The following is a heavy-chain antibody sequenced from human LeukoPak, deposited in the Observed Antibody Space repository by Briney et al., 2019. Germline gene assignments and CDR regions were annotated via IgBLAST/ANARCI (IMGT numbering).Heavy chain of an antibody. D-gene: IGHD6-6*01. V-gene: IGHV3-74*01. CDR3: ARGDIAARRYYFDY. J-gene: IGHJ4*02. CDR2: INSDGSST. Sequence: GGSLRLSCAASGFTFSSYWMHSVRQAPGKGLVWVSRINSDGSSTSYADSVKGRFTISRDNAKNTLYLQMNSLRAEDTAVYYCARGDIAARRYYFDYWGQGTLVNVSS. CDR1: GFTFSSYW.